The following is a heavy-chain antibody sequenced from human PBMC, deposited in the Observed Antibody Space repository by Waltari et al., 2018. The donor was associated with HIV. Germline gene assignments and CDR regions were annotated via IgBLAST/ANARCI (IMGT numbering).Heavy chain of an antibody. CDR1: GGSISGYY. Sequence: QVQLQESGPGLVRPSETLSLTCTVSGGSISGYYWSWLRLPPGKGLDGLGNIDYSGSTNYIPSLKSLVAISVDTSKNQFSLKLNSVTAADTAMYYCARYGTRSGYYFRFDYWGQGALVTVSS. CDR2: IDYSGST. D-gene: IGHD3-22*01. V-gene: IGHV4-59*01. J-gene: IGHJ4*02. CDR3: ARYGTRSGYYFRFDY.